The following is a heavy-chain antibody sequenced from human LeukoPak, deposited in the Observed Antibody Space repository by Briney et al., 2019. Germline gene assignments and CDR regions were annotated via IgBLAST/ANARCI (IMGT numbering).Heavy chain of an antibody. CDR1: GFTFSSYV. CDR3: ARVGSWDAFDI. Sequence: GGSLRLSCAASGFTFSSYVMHWVRQAPGKGPEYVSAISSNGGSTYYADSVKGRFTISRDNSKNTLYLQMGSLRAEDMAVYYCARVGSWDAFDIWGQETMVTVSS. CDR2: ISSNGGST. J-gene: IGHJ3*02. V-gene: IGHV3-64*02. D-gene: IGHD1-26*01.